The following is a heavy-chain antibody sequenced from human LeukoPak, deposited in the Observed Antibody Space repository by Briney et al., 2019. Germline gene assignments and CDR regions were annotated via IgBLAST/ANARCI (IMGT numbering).Heavy chain of an antibody. V-gene: IGHV4-30-2*01. D-gene: IGHD1-26*01. CDR2: IYHSGST. CDR1: GGSISSGHSS. Sequence: QTLSLTCAVSGGSISSGHSSWNWFRQPPGKGLEWIGYIYHSGSTYYNPSLKSRVAISVDRSKNQFSLKLRSVTAADTALYYCARGGTAFDIWGQGTMVTVSS. CDR3: ARGGTAFDI. J-gene: IGHJ3*02.